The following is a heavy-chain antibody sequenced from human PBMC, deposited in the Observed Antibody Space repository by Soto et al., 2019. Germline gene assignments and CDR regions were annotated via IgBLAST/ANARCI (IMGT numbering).Heavy chain of an antibody. J-gene: IGHJ6*02. CDR3: ARELGYCSSTSCYKGYYGMDV. CDR2: IWYDGSNK. D-gene: IGHD2-2*02. V-gene: IGHV3-33*01. Sequence: QLQLVESGGGVVQPGRSLRLSCAASGFTFSSYGMHWVRQAPGKGLEWVAVIWYDGSNKYYADSVKGRFIISRDNSKNTLYLQMNGLRAEDTAVYYCARELGYCSSTSCYKGYYGMDVWGPGTTVTVS. CDR1: GFTFSSYG.